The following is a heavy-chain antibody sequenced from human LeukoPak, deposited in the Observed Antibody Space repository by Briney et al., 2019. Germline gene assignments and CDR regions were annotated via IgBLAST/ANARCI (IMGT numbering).Heavy chain of an antibody. D-gene: IGHD4-17*01. V-gene: IGHV3-48*01. CDR2: ISSSSSTI. Sequence: SGGSLRLACAASGFTFSSYSMNWVRQAPGKGLEWVSYISSSSSTIYYADSVKGRFTISRDNAKNSLYLQMHSLRAEDTAVYYCAGNDYGDYFDYWGQGTLVTVSS. CDR3: AGNDYGDYFDY. J-gene: IGHJ4*02. CDR1: GFTFSSYS.